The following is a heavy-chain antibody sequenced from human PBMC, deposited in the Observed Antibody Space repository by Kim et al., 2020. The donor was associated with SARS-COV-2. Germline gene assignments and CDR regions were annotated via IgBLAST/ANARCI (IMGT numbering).Heavy chain of an antibody. J-gene: IGHJ4*02. Sequence: GGSLRLSCAASGFSFSDYYMSWIRQAPGKGLEWVAYINSDGSSIKYADSVNGRFTVSRDNAKKSLSLQMNSLTPEDTAVYYCVREPNYCGQGTLVTVSS. CDR2: INSDGSSI. CDR3: VREPNY. CDR1: GFSFSDYY. V-gene: IGHV3-11*01.